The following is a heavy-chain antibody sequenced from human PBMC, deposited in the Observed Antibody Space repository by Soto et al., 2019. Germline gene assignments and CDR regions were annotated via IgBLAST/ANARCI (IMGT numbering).Heavy chain of an antibody. CDR3: AKDPYDFWSGYIYYYYGMDV. V-gene: IGHV3-30*18. Sequence: QVQLVESGGGVVQPGRSLRLSCAASGFTFSSYGMHWVRQAPGKGLEWVAVISYDGSNKYYADSVKGRFTISRDNSKNSPYLQMNSLRAEDTAVYYCAKDPYDFWSGYIYYYYGMDVWGQGTTVTVSS. CDR2: ISYDGSNK. CDR1: GFTFSSYG. D-gene: IGHD3-3*01. J-gene: IGHJ6*02.